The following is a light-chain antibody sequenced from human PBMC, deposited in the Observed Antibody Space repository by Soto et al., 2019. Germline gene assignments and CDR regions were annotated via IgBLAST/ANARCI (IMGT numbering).Light chain of an antibody. V-gene: IGKV1-12*01. J-gene: IGKJ5*01. CDR1: QSVSGW. Sequence: DIQMAHSPSSLSASVGDTVTVTCRASQSVSGWLAWYQQKPGEAPKLLIYAATILQSGVPSRFSGSESGTDFSLTISSLQPEDFATYYCQQANSFPITFGQGTRLAIK. CDR2: AAT. CDR3: QQANSFPIT.